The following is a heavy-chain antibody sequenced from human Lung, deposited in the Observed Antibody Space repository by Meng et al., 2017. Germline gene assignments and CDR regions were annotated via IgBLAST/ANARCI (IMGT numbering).Heavy chain of an antibody. CDR1: GGSSSGYY. CDR3: VRRTYSSGWYFDY. J-gene: IGHJ4*02. Sequence: QVQLQQWGAGLLRPSETLSLTCAVYGGSSSGYYWSLIRQPPGKGLEWIGEIIDSGSTNYNPSLKSRVTISVDTSKNQFSLRVTSVTAADRAVYYCVRRTYSSGWYFDYWGQGTLVAVSS. CDR2: IIDSGST. D-gene: IGHD6-19*01. V-gene: IGHV4-34*02.